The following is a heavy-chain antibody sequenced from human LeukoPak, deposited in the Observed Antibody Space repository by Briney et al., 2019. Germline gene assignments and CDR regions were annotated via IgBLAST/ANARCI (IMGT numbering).Heavy chain of an antibody. CDR3: ARVTSSSWYVDY. V-gene: IGHV3-21*01. CDR1: GFTFSSYS. D-gene: IGHD6-13*01. Sequence: GGSLRLSCAASGFTFSSYSMNWVRQAPGKGLEWVSSISSSSSYINYADSVKGRFTISRDNAKNSLYLQMNSLRAEDTAVYYCARVTSSSWYVDYWGQGTLVTVSS. J-gene: IGHJ4*02. CDR2: ISSSSSYI.